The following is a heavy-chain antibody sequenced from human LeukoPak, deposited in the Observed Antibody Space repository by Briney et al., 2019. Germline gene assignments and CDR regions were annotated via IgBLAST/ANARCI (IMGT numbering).Heavy chain of an antibody. D-gene: IGHD3-9*01. CDR2: IYYSGST. CDR1: GGSISSSNNY. CDR3: ARAVGIFDWLPLLDY. V-gene: IGHV4-39*07. J-gene: IGHJ4*02. Sequence: SETLSLTCTVSGGSISSSNNYWGWIRQPPGKGLEWIGSIYYSGSTYYNPSLKSRVTISVDTSKNQFYLKLSSVTAADTAVYYCARAVGIFDWLPLLDYWGQGILVTVSS.